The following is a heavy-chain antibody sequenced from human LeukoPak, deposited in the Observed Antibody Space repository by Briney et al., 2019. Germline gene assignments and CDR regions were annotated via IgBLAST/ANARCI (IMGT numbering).Heavy chain of an antibody. Sequence: SVKVSCKASGGTFSSYAISWVRQALGQGLEWMGGIIPIFGTANYAQKFQGRVTITADESTSTAYMELSSLRSEDTAVYYCASYYDSSGYPPYYFDYWGQGTLVTVSS. V-gene: IGHV1-69*13. D-gene: IGHD3-22*01. CDR1: GGTFSSYA. CDR3: ASYYDSSGYPPYYFDY. CDR2: IIPIFGTA. J-gene: IGHJ4*02.